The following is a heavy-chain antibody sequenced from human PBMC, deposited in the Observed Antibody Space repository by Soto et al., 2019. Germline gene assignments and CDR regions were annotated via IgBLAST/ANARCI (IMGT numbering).Heavy chain of an antibody. V-gene: IGHV1-69*01. CDR2: IIRLFGLT. Sequence: QVQLVQSGAEVKKTGASVKVSCKASGGTFSSYGIYWVRQAPGQGLEWMGWIIRLFGLTNYAQKFQGRLTITADDSANTAYKRQTSLRSDDTDLYYCERERPATASCYYYYQLDVWGQGTTVTVSS. CDR3: ERERPATASCYYYYQLDV. CDR1: GGTFSSYG. D-gene: IGHD5-18*01. J-gene: IGHJ6*02.